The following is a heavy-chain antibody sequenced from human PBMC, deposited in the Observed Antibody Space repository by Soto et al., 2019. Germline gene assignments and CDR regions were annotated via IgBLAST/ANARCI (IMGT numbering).Heavy chain of an antibody. CDR2: ISGYNGNT. CDR3: SWFIMVGGWFDPNYYHGMDV. J-gene: IGHJ6*02. V-gene: IGHV1-18*01. CDR1: GYTFSNYG. Sequence: QVQLVQSGAEVKKPGASVTVSCKTSGYTFSNYGINWVRQAPGQGLEWMGWISGYNGNTNYAQTVQCRVTMTTDTSTGTVYMELRSLKSEDTAIYYCSWFIMVGGWFDPNYYHGMDVWGQGTTVTVSS. D-gene: IGHD6-19*01.